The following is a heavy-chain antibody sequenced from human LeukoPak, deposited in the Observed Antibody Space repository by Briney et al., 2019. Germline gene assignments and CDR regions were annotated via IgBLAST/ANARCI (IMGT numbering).Heavy chain of an antibody. CDR1: GGSFSGYY. V-gene: IGHV4-34*01. CDR2: INHSGST. J-gene: IGHJ4*02. Sequence: PSETLSLTCAVYGGSFSGYYWSWIRQPPGKGLEWIGEINHSGSTNYNPSLESRVTISVDTSKNQFSLKLSSVTAADTAVYYCARGSEYYCSGGSCYYSPRPFDYWGQGTLVTVSS. CDR3: ARGSEYYCSGGSCYYSPRPFDY. D-gene: IGHD2-15*01.